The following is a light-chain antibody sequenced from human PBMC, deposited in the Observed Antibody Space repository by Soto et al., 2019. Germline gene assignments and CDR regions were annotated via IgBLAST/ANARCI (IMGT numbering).Light chain of an antibody. CDR3: QQYKSYPYT. CDR2: AAS. CDR1: HDITNY. V-gene: IGKV1-16*01. Sequence: DTQMTQTPSSLSAFVGDRVTITCRASHDITNYLAWFQQKPGKAPKSLIYAASSLQSGVPSRFSGSGFGADFTLTIDSLQTEDFATYYCQQYKSYPYTFGQGTKLEIK. J-gene: IGKJ2*01.